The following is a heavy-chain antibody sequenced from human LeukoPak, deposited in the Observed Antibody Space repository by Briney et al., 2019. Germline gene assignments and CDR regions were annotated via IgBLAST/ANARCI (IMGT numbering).Heavy chain of an antibody. Sequence: GGSLRLSCAASGFIFSSYGMHWVRQAPGKGLEWVAVIWYDGSNKCYADSVKGRFTIARDNSKNTLYLQMDSLRAEDTGVYCCAKDGGTGGSNDAFDIWGQGTMVTVSS. CDR1: GFIFSSYG. CDR2: IWYDGSNK. J-gene: IGHJ3*02. V-gene: IGHV3-33*06. CDR3: AKDGGTGGSNDAFDI. D-gene: IGHD2-15*01.